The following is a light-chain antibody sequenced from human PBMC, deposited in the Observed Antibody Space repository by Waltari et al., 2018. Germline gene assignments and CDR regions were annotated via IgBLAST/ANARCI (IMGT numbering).Light chain of an antibody. V-gene: IGLV2-14*03. CDR2: GFT. CDR3: SAYSGTKNRVL. CDR1: SSDLHTYNY. J-gene: IGLJ2*01. Sequence: SALTQPASVSGSPGQSITISCTPTSSDLHTYNYVSCYQQHPAKAPKLIIYGFTNRPSGVSSRFSGSGSGRTASLTISGLQAEDEADYYCSAYSGTKNRVLFGGGTKVTVL.